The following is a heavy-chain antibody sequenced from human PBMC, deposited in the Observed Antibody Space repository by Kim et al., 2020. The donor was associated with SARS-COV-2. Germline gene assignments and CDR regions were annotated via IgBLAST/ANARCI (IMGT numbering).Heavy chain of an antibody. V-gene: IGHV3-33*06. J-gene: IGHJ6*02. CDR2: IWYDGSNK. Sequence: GGSLRLSCAASGFTFSSYGMHWVRQAPGKGLEWVAVIWYDGSNKYYADSVKGRFTISRDNSKNTLYLQMNSLRAEDTAVYYCAKDGCYYGSGSYCPYYYYYGMDVWGQGTTVTVSS. CDR3: AKDGCYYGSGSYCPYYYYYGMDV. CDR1: GFTFSSYG. D-gene: IGHD3-10*01.